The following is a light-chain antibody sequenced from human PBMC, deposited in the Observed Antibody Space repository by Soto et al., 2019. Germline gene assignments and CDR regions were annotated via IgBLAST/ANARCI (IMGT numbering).Light chain of an antibody. CDR1: QSVSSTY. CDR3: QQYESSPLT. V-gene: IGKV3-20*01. CDR2: RAS. Sequence: EIVLTQSPDTLSLSPGERATLSCRPSQSVSSTYLAWYQQKPGQAPRLLIYRASTRATGIPDRFSGSGSGRDFTLTISRLEPEDFAVYYCQQYESSPLTFGGGTKVEIK. J-gene: IGKJ4*01.